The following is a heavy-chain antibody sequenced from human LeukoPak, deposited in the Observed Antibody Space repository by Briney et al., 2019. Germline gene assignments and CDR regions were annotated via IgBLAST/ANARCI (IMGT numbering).Heavy chain of an antibody. Sequence: SGRTLVDPTQTITLTCTFSGFSLSTSGVAVGWFRQPPGGALEWLALIYWNDDTFYNPSLDSRLTIAKDTSKNQVVLTMTNMDPVDTATFYCARRRPPSNGDWFDPWCQGTLVAVSS. CDR2: IYWNDDT. CDR3: ARRRPPSNGDWFDP. J-gene: IGHJ5*02. V-gene: IGHV2-5*01. CDR1: GFSLSTSGVA. D-gene: IGHD4-17*01.